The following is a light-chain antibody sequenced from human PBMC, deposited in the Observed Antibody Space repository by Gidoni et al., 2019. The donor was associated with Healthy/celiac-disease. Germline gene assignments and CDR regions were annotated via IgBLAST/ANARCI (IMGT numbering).Light chain of an antibody. CDR2: DVS. CDR1: SSDVGGYNY. J-gene: IGLJ3*02. CDR3: SSYAGSHWV. V-gene: IGLV2-8*01. Sequence: QSALTQHPAASGSPGQSVTISCTGTSSDVGGYNYVSWYQQHPGKAPKFMIYDVSKRPSGVPYRFSGSKSGNTASLTVSGLQAEDEADYYCSSYAGSHWVFGGGTKLTVL.